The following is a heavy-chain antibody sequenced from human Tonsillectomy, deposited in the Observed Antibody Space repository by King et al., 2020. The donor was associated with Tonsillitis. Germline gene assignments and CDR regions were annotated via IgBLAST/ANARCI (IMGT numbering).Heavy chain of an antibody. CDR1: GFTFSNAW. CDR2: IKSKTDGGTT. CDR3: TTMLRGYDDYYGMDV. D-gene: IGHD5-12*01. V-gene: IGHV3-15*01. Sequence: VQLVESGGGLVKPGGSLRLSCAASGFTFSNAWMSWVRQAPGKGLEWVGRIKSKTDGGTTDYAAPVKGRFTISRDDSKNTLYLQMNSLKTEDTAVYYCTTMLRGYDDYYGMDVWGQGTTVTVSS. J-gene: IGHJ6*02.